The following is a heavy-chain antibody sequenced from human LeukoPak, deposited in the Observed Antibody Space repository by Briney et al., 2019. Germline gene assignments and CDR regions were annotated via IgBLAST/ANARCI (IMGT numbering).Heavy chain of an antibody. V-gene: IGHV4-39*07. J-gene: IGHJ4*02. D-gene: IGHD6-19*01. CDR2: VYYAGTI. CDR3: ASGQSSGWYDFDY. Sequence: SETLSLTCTVSGGSISSNSYYWAWSRQPPGKGLEWIGSVYYAGTIYYNPSLKSRVTVSVDTSMTQFSLELSSVTAADTAVYYCASGQSSGWYDFDYWGQGTLVTVSS. CDR1: GGSISSNSYY.